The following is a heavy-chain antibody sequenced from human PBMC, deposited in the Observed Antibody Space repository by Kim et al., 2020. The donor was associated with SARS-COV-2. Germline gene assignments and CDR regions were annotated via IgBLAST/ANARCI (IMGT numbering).Heavy chain of an antibody. CDR3: AVRGSSCPRY. CDR2: INHSGST. Sequence: SETLSLTCAVYGGSFSGYYWSWIRQPPGKGLEWIGEINHSGSTNYNPSLKSRVTISVDTSKNQFSLKLSSVTAADTAVYYCAVRGSSCPRYWGQGTLVTVSS. CDR1: GGSFSGYY. J-gene: IGHJ4*02. D-gene: IGHD6-13*01. V-gene: IGHV4-34*01.